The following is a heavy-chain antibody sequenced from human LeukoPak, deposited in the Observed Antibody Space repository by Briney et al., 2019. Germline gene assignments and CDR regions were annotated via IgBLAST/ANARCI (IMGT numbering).Heavy chain of an antibody. V-gene: IGHV3-23*01. CDR3: AKGGYDYGDYGPDYYYYYYMDV. CDR2: ISGSGGST. D-gene: IGHD4-17*01. CDR1: GFTFSSYA. J-gene: IGHJ6*03. Sequence: PGGSLRLSCAASGFTFSSYAMSWVRQAPGKGLEWVSAISGSGGSTYYADSVKGRFTISRDNSKNTLYLQMNSLRAEVTAVYYCAKGGYDYGDYGPDYYYYYYMDVWGKGTTVTVSS.